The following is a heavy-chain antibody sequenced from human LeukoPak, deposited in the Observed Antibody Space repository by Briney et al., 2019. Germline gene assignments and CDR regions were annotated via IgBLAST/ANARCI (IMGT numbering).Heavy chain of an antibody. Sequence: SETLSLTCTVSGGSISNYYWSWIRQPPGKGLEWIGYIYTSGSTNYNPSLKSRVTISIDTSKNQFSLKLSSVTAADTAVYYCARRKRGEYRGIYYYYMYVWGKGTTVTVSS. CDR3: ARRKRGEYRGIYYYYMYV. J-gene: IGHJ6*03. D-gene: IGHD3-16*01. CDR1: GGSISNYY. V-gene: IGHV4-4*09. CDR2: IYTSGST.